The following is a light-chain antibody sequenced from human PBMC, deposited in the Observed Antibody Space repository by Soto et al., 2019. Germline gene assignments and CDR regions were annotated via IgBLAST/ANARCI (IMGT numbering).Light chain of an antibody. Sequence: EIVLTQSPATLSLSPGERATLSCRASQSVSSYLAWYQQKPGQAPRLLIYDASNRATGIPARFSGSGSGTDFTLTISSLQPEDFATYYCLQHKSYPRKFGQGTKVDIK. V-gene: IGKV3-11*01. CDR3: LQHKSYPRK. CDR1: QSVSSY. J-gene: IGKJ1*01. CDR2: DAS.